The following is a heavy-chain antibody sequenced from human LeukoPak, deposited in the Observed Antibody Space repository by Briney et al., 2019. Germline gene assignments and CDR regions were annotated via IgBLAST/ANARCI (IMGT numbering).Heavy chain of an antibody. CDR3: ARDGSTNYQNWFDP. CDR2: INHNGNVN. V-gene: IGHV3-7*01. J-gene: IGHJ5*02. CDR1: GFTFSSYW. D-gene: IGHD2/OR15-2a*01. Sequence: GGSLRLSCAASGFTFSSYWMNWARQAPGKGLEWVASINHNGNVNYYVDSVKGRFTISRDNSKNTLFLQMNSLRAEDTAVYYCARDGSTNYQNWFDPWGQGTLVTVSS.